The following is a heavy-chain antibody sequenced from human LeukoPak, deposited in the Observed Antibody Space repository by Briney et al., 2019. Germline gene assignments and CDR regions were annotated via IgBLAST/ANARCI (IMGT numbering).Heavy chain of an antibody. CDR3: AREDPYDILTGYYISGSGSDP. D-gene: IGHD3-9*01. CDR2: IYSGGST. V-gene: IGHV3-66*01. Sequence: GGSLRLSCAASGFTVSSNYMSWVRQAPGKGLEWVSVIYSGGSTYYADSVKGRFTISRDNSKNTLYLQMNSLRAEDTAVYYCAREDPYDILTGYYISGSGSDPWGQGTLVTVSS. J-gene: IGHJ5*02. CDR1: GFTVSSNY.